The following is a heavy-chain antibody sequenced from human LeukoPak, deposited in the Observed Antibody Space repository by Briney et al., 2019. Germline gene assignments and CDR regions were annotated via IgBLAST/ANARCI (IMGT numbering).Heavy chain of an antibody. D-gene: IGHD5-24*01. CDR2: IYYSGST. Sequence: SETLSLTCTVSGGSISSYYWSWIRQPPGKGLEWIGYIYYSGSTNYNPSLKSRVTISVDTSKNQFSLKLSSVTAADTAVYYCAAIQARGWLQPNDYWGQGTLVTVSS. CDR3: AAIQARGWLQPNDY. V-gene: IGHV4-59*01. J-gene: IGHJ4*02. CDR1: GGSISSYY.